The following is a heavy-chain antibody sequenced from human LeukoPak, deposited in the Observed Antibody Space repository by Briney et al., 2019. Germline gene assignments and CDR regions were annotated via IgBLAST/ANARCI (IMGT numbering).Heavy chain of an antibody. D-gene: IGHD3-22*01. J-gene: IGHJ4*02. CDR3: VRQRYVYGYCDS. Sequence: AETLSLTCAVSGYSISSGRYWGWVRPPPGKGLEWIGSLSHSGSIYYNPSLESRVTKSVDTAKNQFSLRLSSVTAADTAVYYRVRQRYVYGYCDSWGPGTLVTVSS. CDR2: LSHSGSI. CDR1: GYSISSGRY. V-gene: IGHV4-38-2*01.